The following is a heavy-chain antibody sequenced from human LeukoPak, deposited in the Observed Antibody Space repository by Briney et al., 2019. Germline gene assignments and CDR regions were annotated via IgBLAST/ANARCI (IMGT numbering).Heavy chain of an antibody. CDR3: ARDPLYGDYAGWFDP. CDR2: ISSSGSTI. D-gene: IGHD4-17*01. V-gene: IGHV3-11*01. Sequence: GGSLRLSCAASGFTFSSYAMSWIRQAPGKGLEWVSYISSSGSTIYYADSVKGRFTISRDNAKNSLYLQMNSLRAEDTAVYYCARDPLYGDYAGWFDPWGQGTLVTVSS. CDR1: GFTFSSYA. J-gene: IGHJ5*02.